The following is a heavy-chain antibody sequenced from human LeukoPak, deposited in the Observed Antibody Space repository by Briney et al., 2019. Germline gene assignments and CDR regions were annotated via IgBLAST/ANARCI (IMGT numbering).Heavy chain of an antibody. CDR3: ARVKRTAVLPATKDKSDYSFYYMDV. J-gene: IGHJ6*03. D-gene: IGHD2-15*01. Sequence: PSETLSLTCTVSGGSISSYHWSWIRQPPGKGLEWIGYIYYSGSTKYNPSLKSRVTTAADTSKNQFSLKLSSVTAADTAVYYCARVKRTAVLPATKDKSDYSFYYMDVWGEGTTVTVSS. V-gene: IGHV4-59*01. CDR2: IYYSGST. CDR1: GGSISSYH.